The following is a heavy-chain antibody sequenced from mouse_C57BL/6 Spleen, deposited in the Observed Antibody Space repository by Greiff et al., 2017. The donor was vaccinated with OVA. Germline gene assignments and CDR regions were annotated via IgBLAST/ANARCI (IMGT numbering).Heavy chain of an antibody. CDR3: AREGLRSYYFDY. D-gene: IGHD2-2*01. J-gene: IGHJ2*01. CDR2: ISGGGGTP. CDR1: GFTFRSYT. Sequence: EVMLVESGGGLVKPGGSLKLSCAASGFTFRSYTMSWVRQTPEKRLEWVATISGGGGTPYYPDSVKGRFTISRDNAKNTLYLQMSRLRAEDTALYYCAREGLRSYYFDYWGQGTTLTVSS. V-gene: IGHV5-9*01.